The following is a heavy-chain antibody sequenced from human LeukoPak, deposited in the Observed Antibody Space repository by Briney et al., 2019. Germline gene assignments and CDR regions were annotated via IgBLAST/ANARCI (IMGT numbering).Heavy chain of an antibody. D-gene: IGHD6-19*01. CDR3: ARDLLEGDFSSGPDY. J-gene: IGHJ4*02. V-gene: IGHV3-20*04. Sequence: PGGSLRLSCAASGFTFDDYGMSRVRHAPGKGLEWVSGINWNGGSTGYADSVKGRFTISRDNAKNSLYLQMNSLRAEDTAVYYCARDLLEGDFSSGPDYWGQGTLVTVSS. CDR2: INWNGGST. CDR1: GFTFDDYG.